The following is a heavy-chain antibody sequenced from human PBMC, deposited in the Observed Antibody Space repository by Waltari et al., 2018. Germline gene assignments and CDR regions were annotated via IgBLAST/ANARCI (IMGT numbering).Heavy chain of an antibody. CDR1: GFTSSGST. J-gene: IGHJ4*02. V-gene: IGHV3-73*01. Sequence: VQVVAPGGGCVHPGGSQKLSCATSGFTSSGSTIHWVRQTSGKGLEWMGRIRSKPNNYATRYTASVEGRFTISRDDSENTAYLQMSSLMTEDTAVYYCTGGAVTGTDFWGQGTLVTVSS. D-gene: IGHD6-13*01. CDR3: TGGAVTGTDF. CDR2: IRSKPNNYAT.